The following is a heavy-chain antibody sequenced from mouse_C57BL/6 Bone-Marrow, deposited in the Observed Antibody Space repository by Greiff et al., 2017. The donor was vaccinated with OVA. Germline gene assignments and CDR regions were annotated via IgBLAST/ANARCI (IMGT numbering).Heavy chain of an antibody. CDR3: ARWYYGNYFDY. Sequence: VQLVESGPELVKPGASVKISCKASGYAFSSSWMNWVKQRPGKGLEWIGRIYPGDGDTNYNGKFKGKATLTADKSSSTAYMQLSSLTSEDSAVYFCARWYYGNYFDYWGQGTTLTVSS. J-gene: IGHJ2*01. V-gene: IGHV1-82*01. CDR2: IYPGDGDT. CDR1: GYAFSSSW. D-gene: IGHD2-1*01.